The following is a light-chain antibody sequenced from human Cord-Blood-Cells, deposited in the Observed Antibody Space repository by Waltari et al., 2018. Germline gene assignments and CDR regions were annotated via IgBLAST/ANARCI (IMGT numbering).Light chain of an antibody. J-gene: IGLJ2*01. CDR2: AVS. CDR3: SSYSSGSTVL. CDR1: STDVGGYNY. Sequence: QSALTQPASVSGSPGQSITISCTRTSTDVGGYNYVSWYQQHPGKAPKLMIYAVSNRASGVSIHCSGTRSSSTASRSISGRQAEEEADYYCSSYSSGSTVLFGGENKQSVL. V-gene: IGLV2-14*01.